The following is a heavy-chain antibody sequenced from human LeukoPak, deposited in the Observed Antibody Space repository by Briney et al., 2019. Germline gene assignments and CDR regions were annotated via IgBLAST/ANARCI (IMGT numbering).Heavy chain of an antibody. CDR2: ISYDGSNK. V-gene: IGHV3-30*01. J-gene: IGHJ6*02. CDR1: GFTFSSYA. D-gene: IGHD4-17*01. CDR3: ARDLWRTVTEEPHYYYYGMDV. Sequence: GGSLRLSCAASGFTFSSYAMHWVCQAPGKGLEWVAVISYDGSNKYYADSVKGRFTISRDNSKNTLYLQMNSLRAEDTAVYYCARDLWRTVTEEPHYYYYGMDVWGQGTTVTVSS.